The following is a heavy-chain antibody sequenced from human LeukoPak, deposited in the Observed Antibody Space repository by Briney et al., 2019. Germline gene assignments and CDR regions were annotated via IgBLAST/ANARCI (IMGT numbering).Heavy chain of an antibody. Sequence: PGGSLRLSCAASGFRFNNYGMHWVRQAPGKGLEWVTFIPYDGRNEYYADSVKGRFTISRDNSKNMLYLEMNSLRVEDTAVYYCARDRGRSSWSLYYYYGMDVWGQGTTVTVSS. CDR1: GFRFNNYG. D-gene: IGHD6-13*01. J-gene: IGHJ6*02. CDR2: IPYDGRNE. CDR3: ARDRGRSSWSLYYYYGMDV. V-gene: IGHV3-30*02.